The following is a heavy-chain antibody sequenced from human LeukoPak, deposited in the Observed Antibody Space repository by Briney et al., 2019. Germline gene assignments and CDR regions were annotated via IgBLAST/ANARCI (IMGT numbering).Heavy chain of an antibody. CDR2: VYYSGST. D-gene: IGHD5-12*01. CDR3: ARGLGYRRIDY. Sequence: SGTLSLTCSVSGGSTSGYYWSWIRQPPGKGLEWIGYVYYSGSTNYNPSLKSRVTISVDTSKNQFSLKVSSVTAADTAVYYCARGLGYRRIDYWGQGTLVTVSS. CDR1: GGSTSGYY. V-gene: IGHV4-59*01. J-gene: IGHJ4*02.